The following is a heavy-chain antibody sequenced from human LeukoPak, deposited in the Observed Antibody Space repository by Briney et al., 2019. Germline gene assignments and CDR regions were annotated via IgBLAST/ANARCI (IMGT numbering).Heavy chain of an antibody. J-gene: IGHJ5*02. D-gene: IGHD3-10*01. V-gene: IGHV5-51*01. CDR3: ARSTLLWFGELSSWFDP. Sequence: GESLKISCKGSGYSFTSYWIGWVRQMPGKGLEWMGIIYPGDSDTRYSPSFQGQVTISADKSISTAYLQWSSLKASDTAMYYCARSTLLWFGELSSWFDPWGQGTLVTVSS. CDR2: IYPGDSDT. CDR1: GYSFTSYW.